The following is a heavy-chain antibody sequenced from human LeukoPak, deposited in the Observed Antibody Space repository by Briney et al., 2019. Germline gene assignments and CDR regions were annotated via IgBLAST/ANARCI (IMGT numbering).Heavy chain of an antibody. CDR2: ISSSGFDT. CDR3: AKKNSGPSPFDF. Sequence: GGSLRLSCAASGFTFSSSPMSWVRQAPGKGLEWVSGISSSGFDTPYADSVKGRFTISRDNSKNTLYLQMNSLRVEDSAIYYCAKKNSGPSPFDFWGQGTLVSDSS. J-gene: IGHJ4*02. V-gene: IGHV3-23*01. CDR1: GFTFSSSP.